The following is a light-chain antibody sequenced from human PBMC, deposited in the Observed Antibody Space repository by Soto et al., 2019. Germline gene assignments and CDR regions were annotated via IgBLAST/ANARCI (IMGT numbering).Light chain of an antibody. CDR1: SSDVGGYTY. CDR3: CSFGGSYTNG. Sequence: QSVLAQPRSVSGSTGQSVTISCTGTSSDVGGYTYVSWYQQHPGQAPTLIIYDVCQRPSGVPDRFSGSQSGNTASLTISGLQVQDDTDYCICSFGGSYTNGFGSGTKV. V-gene: IGLV2-11*01. CDR2: DVC. J-gene: IGLJ1*01.